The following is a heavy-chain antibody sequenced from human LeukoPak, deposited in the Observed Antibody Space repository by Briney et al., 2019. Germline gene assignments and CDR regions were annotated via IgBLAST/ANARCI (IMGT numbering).Heavy chain of an antibody. CDR3: ARDGIYCSGSSCYPVEIDY. D-gene: IGHD2-15*01. Sequence: ASVKVSCKASGYSFSEHYNWVRQAPGQGLEWVGRINCNSGDANSAQKFQGRVTMTRDTSISTAYMELSRLRSDDTAVYYCARDGIYCSGSSCYPVEIDYWGQGTLVTVSS. CDR1: GYSFSEHY. V-gene: IGHV1-2*02. J-gene: IGHJ4*02. CDR2: INCNSGDA.